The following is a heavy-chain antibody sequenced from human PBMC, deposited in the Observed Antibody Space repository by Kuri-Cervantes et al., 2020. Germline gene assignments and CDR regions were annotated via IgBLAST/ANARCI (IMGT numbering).Heavy chain of an antibody. Sequence: ASVKVSCKASGYTFTSYDINWVRQATGQGLEWMGWISAYNGNTNYAQKLQGKVTMTRDTSISTAYMELSRLRSDDTAVYYCATEYSSSSPFDYWGQGTLVTVSS. D-gene: IGHD6-6*01. CDR3: ATEYSSSSPFDY. CDR2: ISAYNGNT. J-gene: IGHJ4*02. CDR1: GYTFTSYD. V-gene: IGHV1-18*01.